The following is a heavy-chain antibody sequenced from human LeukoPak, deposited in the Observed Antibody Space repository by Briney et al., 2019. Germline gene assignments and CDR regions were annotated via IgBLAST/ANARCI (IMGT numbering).Heavy chain of an antibody. CDR1: GYTFTSYY. V-gene: IGHV1-46*01. D-gene: IGHD3-16*02. CDR2: INPSGGST. CDR3: ARVFYDYVCGSYRSVYDY. Sequence: GASVKVSCKDSGYTFTSYYMNWVRQAPGQGLEWMGIINPSGGSTSYAQKFQGRVTMTRDTSTSTVYMELSSLRSEDTAVYFCARVFYDYVCGSYRSVYDYGGQGTLVTVSS. J-gene: IGHJ4*02.